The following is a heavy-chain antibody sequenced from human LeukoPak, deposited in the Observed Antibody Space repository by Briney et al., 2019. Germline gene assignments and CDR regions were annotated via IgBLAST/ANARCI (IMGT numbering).Heavy chain of an antibody. J-gene: IGHJ3*02. CDR2: INHSGST. D-gene: IGHD3-10*01. CDR1: GGSFSGYY. CDR3: ARPGVRAFDI. V-gene: IGHV4-34*01. Sequence: SETLSLTCAGYGGSFSGYYWSWIRQPPGKGLKWIREINHSGSTNYNPSLKSRVTISVDTSKNQFSLKLSSVTAADTAVYYCARPGVRAFDIWGQGTMVTVSS.